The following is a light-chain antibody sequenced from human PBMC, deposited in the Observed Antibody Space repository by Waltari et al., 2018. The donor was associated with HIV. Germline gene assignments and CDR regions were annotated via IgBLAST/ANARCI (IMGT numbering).Light chain of an antibody. Sequence: QSVLTQPPSVSGAPGQRVTISCTGRSSNIGAGYDVHWSHQLPGTAPKLLIYGNTNRPSGVPDRFSGSKSGTSASLAITGLQAEDEADYYCQSYDSSLSAYVFGTGTKVTVL. J-gene: IGLJ1*01. CDR2: GNT. CDR1: SSNIGAGYD. CDR3: QSYDSSLSAYV. V-gene: IGLV1-40*01.